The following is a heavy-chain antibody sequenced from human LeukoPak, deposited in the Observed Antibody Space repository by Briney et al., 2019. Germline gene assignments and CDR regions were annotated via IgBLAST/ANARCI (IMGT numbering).Heavy chain of an antibody. J-gene: IGHJ4*02. Sequence: GSLRLSCAASGFTFSDYYMSWIRQPPGKGLEWIGEINHSGSTNYNPSLKSRVTISVDTSKNQFSLKLSSVTAADTAVYYCARGYGYYVDYWGQGTLVTVSS. CDR3: ARGYGYYVDY. CDR2: INHSGST. V-gene: IGHV4-34*01. D-gene: IGHD5-18*01. CDR1: GFTFSDYY.